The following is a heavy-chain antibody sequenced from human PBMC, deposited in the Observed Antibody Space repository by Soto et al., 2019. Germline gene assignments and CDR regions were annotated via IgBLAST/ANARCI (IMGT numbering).Heavy chain of an antibody. J-gene: IGHJ4*02. D-gene: IGHD3-16*02. Sequence: QVQLVESGGGVVQPGRSLRLSCAASGFTFSSYGMHWVRQAPGKGLEWVAIVSYDGSNKYYADSVKGRFTISRDNSRNTLYLQMNSLRAEGTAVYYCAKALGELSPESYDYWRQGTLVTVSS. V-gene: IGHV3-30*18. CDR3: AKALGELSPESYDY. CDR2: VSYDGSNK. CDR1: GFTFSSYG.